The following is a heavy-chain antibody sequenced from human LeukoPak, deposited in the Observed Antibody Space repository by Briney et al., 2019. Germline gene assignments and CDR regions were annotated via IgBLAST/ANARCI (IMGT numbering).Heavy chain of an antibody. CDR3: ARGIAPDQY. Sequence: ASVTVSCKASGFTFSGFYIQWVRQAPGRGLEWMGWISTVNGDTNYAQNLQGRATMTTDTSTTTAYMELKNLRSDDTGVYYCARGIAPDQYWGQGTLITVSS. D-gene: IGHD1-14*01. CDR1: GFTFSGFY. CDR2: ISTVNGDT. J-gene: IGHJ4*02. V-gene: IGHV1-18*04.